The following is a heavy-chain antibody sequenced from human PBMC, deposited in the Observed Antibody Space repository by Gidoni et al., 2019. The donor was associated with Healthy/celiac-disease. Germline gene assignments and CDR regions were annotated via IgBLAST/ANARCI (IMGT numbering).Heavy chain of an antibody. CDR2: ISYDGSNK. Sequence: QVQLVESGGGVVQPGVSLGLHWSAAVVTFSSYVLHWGRQAPGKGLEWVAVISYDGSNKYYADSVKGRFTISRDNSKNTLYLQMNSLRAEDTAVYYCAKDVETYCGGDCYSGDYWGQGTLVTVSS. D-gene: IGHD2-21*01. V-gene: IGHV3-30*18. CDR3: AKDVETYCGGDCYSGDY. J-gene: IGHJ4*02. CDR1: VVTFSSYV.